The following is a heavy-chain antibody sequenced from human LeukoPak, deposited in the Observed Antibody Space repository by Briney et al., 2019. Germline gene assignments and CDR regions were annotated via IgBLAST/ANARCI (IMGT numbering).Heavy chain of an antibody. V-gene: IGHV3-30-3*01. D-gene: IGHD3-9*01. Sequence: GRSLRLSCAASGFTFSSYAMHWVRQAPGKGLEWVADISHDGSNKYYADSVKGRLTISRDNSKSTLYLQMNSLRAEDTATYYCARSPYYDILAGFYYYFDYWGQGTLVTVSS. CDR2: ISHDGSNK. J-gene: IGHJ4*02. CDR1: GFTFSSYA. CDR3: ARSPYYDILAGFYYYFDY.